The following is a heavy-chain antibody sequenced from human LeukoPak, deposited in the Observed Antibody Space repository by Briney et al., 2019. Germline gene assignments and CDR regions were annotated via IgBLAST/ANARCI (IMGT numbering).Heavy chain of an antibody. D-gene: IGHD3-16*01. V-gene: IGHV3-30*02. J-gene: IGHJ4*02. CDR3: AKDWGSETPLHY. CDR2: IRYAGSNK. Sequence: PGGSLRLSCAASGFTFSSYGMHWVRQAPGKGLEWVAFIRYAGSNKYYADSVKGRFTISRDNSKNTMYLQMNSLRAEDTAVYYCAKDWGSETPLHYWGQGTLVTVSS. CDR1: GFTFSSYG.